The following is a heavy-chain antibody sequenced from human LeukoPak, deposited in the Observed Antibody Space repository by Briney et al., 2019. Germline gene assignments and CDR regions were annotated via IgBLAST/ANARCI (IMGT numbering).Heavy chain of an antibody. CDR2: INHSGST. J-gene: IGHJ4*02. D-gene: IGHD1-7*01. V-gene: IGHV4-34*01. CDR1: GGSFSGYY. Sequence: PSETLSLTCAVYGGSFSGYYWSWIRQPPGKGLEWIGEINHSGSTNYNPSLKSRVTISVDTSKNQFSLKLSSVTAADTAVYYCARRDAITGITTYWGQGTLVTVSS. CDR3: ARRDAITGITTY.